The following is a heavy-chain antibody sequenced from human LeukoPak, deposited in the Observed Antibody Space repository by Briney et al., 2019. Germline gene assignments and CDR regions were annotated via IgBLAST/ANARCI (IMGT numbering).Heavy chain of an antibody. V-gene: IGHV3-23*01. D-gene: IGHD5-18*01. Sequence: GGSLRLSCAASGFTLSSYAMSRVRQAPGRGLEWVSAISSGGGATYYADSVKGRFTISRDDSRTTLYLQLNSLRAEDTAVYYCAKLRYSYGSNFDYWGQGTLVTVSS. CDR2: ISSGGGAT. J-gene: IGHJ4*02. CDR3: AKLRYSYGSNFDY. CDR1: GFTLSSYA.